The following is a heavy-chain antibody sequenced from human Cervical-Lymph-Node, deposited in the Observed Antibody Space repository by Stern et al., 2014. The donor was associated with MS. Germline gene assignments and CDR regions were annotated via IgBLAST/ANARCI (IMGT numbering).Heavy chain of an antibody. CDR3: ARVNPFWSGYRYYYGMDV. D-gene: IGHD3-3*01. V-gene: IGHV1-18*01. Sequence: QVQLVQSGAEVKKPGASVKVSCKASGYTFTSYGISWVRQAPGQGLEWMGWISAYNGNTNYAQKLQGRVTMTTDTSTSTAYMELRSLISDDTAVYYCARVNPFWSGYRYYYGMDVWGQGTTVTVSS. CDR2: ISAYNGNT. J-gene: IGHJ6*02. CDR1: GYTFTSYG.